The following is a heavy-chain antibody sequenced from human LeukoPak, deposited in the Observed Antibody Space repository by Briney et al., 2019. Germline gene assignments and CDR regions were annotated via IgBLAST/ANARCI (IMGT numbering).Heavy chain of an antibody. CDR1: GYTFTSYD. CDR2: IIPILGIA. J-gene: IGHJ5*02. CDR3: ARERDCSSTSCSHGGWFDP. V-gene: IGHV1-69*04. D-gene: IGHD2-2*01. Sequence: ASVKVSCKASGYTFTSYDINWVRQATGQGLEWMGRIIPILGIANYAQKFQGRVTITADKSTSTAYMELSSLRSEDTAVYYCARERDCSSTSCSHGGWFDPWGQGTLVTVSS.